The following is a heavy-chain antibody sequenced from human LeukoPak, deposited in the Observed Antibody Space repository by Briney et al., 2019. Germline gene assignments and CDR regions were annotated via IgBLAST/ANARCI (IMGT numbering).Heavy chain of an antibody. J-gene: IGHJ5*02. Sequence: TGGSLRLSCAASGFTFSSYAMSWVRQAPGKGLEWVSAISGSGGSTYYADSVRGRFTISRDNSKNTLYLQMNSLRAEDTAVYYCAKESKQWLVQGDWFDPWGQGTLVTASS. CDR3: AKESKQWLVQGDWFDP. CDR2: ISGSGGST. CDR1: GFTFSSYA. D-gene: IGHD6-19*01. V-gene: IGHV3-23*01.